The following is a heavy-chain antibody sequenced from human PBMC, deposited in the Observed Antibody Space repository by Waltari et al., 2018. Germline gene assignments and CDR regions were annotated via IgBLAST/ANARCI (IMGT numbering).Heavy chain of an antibody. D-gene: IGHD3-16*01. CDR1: GFDVNRNY. V-gene: IGHV3-53*04. CDR2: LYSDGRT. CDR3: ARGFTLILGP. J-gene: IGHJ5*02. Sequence: EMQLVESEGGLVQPGGSLTLSCTASGFDVNRNYMSWVRQAPGKGPEWVSGLYSDGRTCYADSVKGRFTISRHDSKNTLYLQLNSLTPDDTAVYYCARGFTLILGPWGQGALVTVSS.